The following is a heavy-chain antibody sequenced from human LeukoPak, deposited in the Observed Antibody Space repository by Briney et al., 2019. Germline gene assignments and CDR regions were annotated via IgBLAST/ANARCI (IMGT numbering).Heavy chain of an antibody. CDR3: ARSRAETSSSWYDWVYYYGMDV. CDR2: MNPNSGNT. D-gene: IGHD6-13*01. CDR1: GYTFTSYD. V-gene: IGHV1-8*01. Sequence: GASVKVSCKASGYTFTSYDINWVRQATGQGLEWMGWMNPNSGNTGYAQKFQGRVTMTRNTSISAAYMELSSLRSEDTAVYYCARSRAETSSSWYDWVYYYGMDVWGQGTTVTVSS. J-gene: IGHJ6*02.